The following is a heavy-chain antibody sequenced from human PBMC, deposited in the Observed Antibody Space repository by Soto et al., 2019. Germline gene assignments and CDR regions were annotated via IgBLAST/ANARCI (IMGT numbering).Heavy chain of an antibody. CDR2: ISSSGSTI. Sequence: GGSLRLSCAASGFTFSDYYMSWIRQAPGKGLEWVSYISSSGSTIYYADSVKGRFTISRDNAKNSLHLQMNSLRAEDTAVYYCARFRVVPAAIPNYYYGMDVWGQGTTVTVSS. D-gene: IGHD2-2*02. CDR1: GFTFSDYY. V-gene: IGHV3-11*01. J-gene: IGHJ6*02. CDR3: ARFRVVPAAIPNYYYGMDV.